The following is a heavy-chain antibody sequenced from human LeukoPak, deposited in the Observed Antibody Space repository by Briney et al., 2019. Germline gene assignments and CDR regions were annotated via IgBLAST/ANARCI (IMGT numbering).Heavy chain of an antibody. Sequence: TGGSLRLSCAASGFTFSSYSMNWVRQAPGKGLEWVSSISSSSSYIYYADSVKGRFTISRDNAKNSLYLQMNSLRAEDTAVYYCARDSYGSGSYYLDAANWFDPWGQGTLVTVSS. J-gene: IGHJ5*02. D-gene: IGHD3-10*01. CDR2: ISSSSSYI. CDR1: GFTFSSYS. CDR3: ARDSYGSGSYYLDAANWFDP. V-gene: IGHV3-21*01.